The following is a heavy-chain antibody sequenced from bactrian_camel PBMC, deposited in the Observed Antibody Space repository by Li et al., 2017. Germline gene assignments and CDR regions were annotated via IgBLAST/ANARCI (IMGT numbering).Heavy chain of an antibody. CDR2: LRRDGTI. CDR1: AYITEQCG. J-gene: IGHJ4*01. Sequence: QVQLVESGGGSVQAGGSLKLSCAGSAYITEQCGMGWYRQAAGKEVNLVSLRRDGTIIYADSVKGRFTISQDVTKNTQYLEMKGLKTEDTGMYFCASLNSSFGGRFAWCSDFRGQGTQVTVS. CDR3: ASLNSSFGGRFAWCSDF. D-gene: IGHD1*01. V-gene: IGHV3S55*01.